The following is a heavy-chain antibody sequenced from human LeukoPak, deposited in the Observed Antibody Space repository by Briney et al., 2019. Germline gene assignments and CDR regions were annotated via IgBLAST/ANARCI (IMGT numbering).Heavy chain of an antibody. CDR3: AREREKYYYDSSGYYGQAFDI. CDR1: GFTFSSYS. Sequence: GGSLRLSCAASGFTFSSYSMNWVRQAPGKGLEWVSYISGGSSYIYYAVSVRGRFAISRDNAKKSLYLQMNSLRAEDTAVYFCAREREKYYYDSSGYYGQAFDIWGQGTMVTVS. V-gene: IGHV3-21*01. D-gene: IGHD3-22*01. J-gene: IGHJ3*02. CDR2: ISGGSSYI.